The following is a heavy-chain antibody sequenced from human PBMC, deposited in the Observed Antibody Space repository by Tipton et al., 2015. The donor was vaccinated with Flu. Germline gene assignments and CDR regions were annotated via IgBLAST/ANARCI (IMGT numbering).Heavy chain of an antibody. Sequence: LRLSCTVSGGSISSYYWNWIRQPPGKGLEWIGNMYYSGDTNIYYIGSTNYNPSLKSRVTLSADTSKNQFSLKLSSVTAADTAVYYCARQGAYCSGGTCSPTGHFHHWGQGTLVTVSS. CDR2: MYYSGDTNIYYIGST. J-gene: IGHJ1*01. D-gene: IGHD2-15*01. CDR1: GGSISSYY. V-gene: IGHV4-59*08. CDR3: ARQGAYCSGGTCSPTGHFHH.